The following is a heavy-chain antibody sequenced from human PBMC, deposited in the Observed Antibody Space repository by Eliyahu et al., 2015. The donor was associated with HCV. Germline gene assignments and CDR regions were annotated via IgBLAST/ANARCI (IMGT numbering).Heavy chain of an antibody. D-gene: IGHD3-3*01. CDR3: ATGAPVLRFLEWLNYFDY. Sequence: QVQLVESGGGVVQPGRSLRLSCAASGFTFSXYGXHWVRQAPGKGLEWVAVIWYDGSNKYYADSVKGRFTISRDNSKNTLYLQMNSLRAEDTAVYYCATGAPVLRFLEWLNYFDYWGQGTLVTVSS. CDR1: GFTFSXYG. J-gene: IGHJ4*02. V-gene: IGHV3-33*01. CDR2: IWYDGSNK.